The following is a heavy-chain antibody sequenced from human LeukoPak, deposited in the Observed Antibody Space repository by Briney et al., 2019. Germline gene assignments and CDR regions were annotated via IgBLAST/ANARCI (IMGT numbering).Heavy chain of an antibody. CDR1: GFTFGDYV. V-gene: IGHV3-49*03. CDR2: IRSKAYGGTT. CDR3: ASGSGWYSPDY. D-gene: IGHD6-19*01. J-gene: IGHJ4*02. Sequence: GRSLRLSCTISGFTFGDYVLNWFRQAPGKGLEWVGFIRSKAYGGTTEYAASVKDRFTISRVDSKSIVYLQMNSLKTEDTAVYYCASGSGWYSPDYWGQGTLVTVSS.